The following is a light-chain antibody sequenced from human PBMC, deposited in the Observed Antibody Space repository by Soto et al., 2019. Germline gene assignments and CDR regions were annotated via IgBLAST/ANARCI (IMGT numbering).Light chain of an antibody. CDR2: RTS. Sequence: DIVMTQTPLSSPVTLGQPASISCRSTQSLAHSDGITYLSWLHQRPGQPPRLLIYRTSNRFSGVPYRFSGSGAGTDFTLKISRVEAEDVGVYYCMQAAQFPYTFGQGTKLEI. V-gene: IGKV2-24*01. CDR1: QSLAHSDGITY. J-gene: IGKJ2*01. CDR3: MQAAQFPYT.